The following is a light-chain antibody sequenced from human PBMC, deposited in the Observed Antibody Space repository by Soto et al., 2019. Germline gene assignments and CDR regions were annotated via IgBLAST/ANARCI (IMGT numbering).Light chain of an antibody. CDR3: QQYGISPRT. V-gene: IGKV3-20*01. Sequence: EIVLTQTPATLSLSPGERATLSCRASQSVSSSYLAWYQHKPGQPPRLLIYGASSRATGIPDRFSGSGSGTDFTLTISRLEPEHFAVYYCQQYGISPRTFGQGTKVDTK. CDR2: GAS. J-gene: IGKJ1*01. CDR1: QSVSSSY.